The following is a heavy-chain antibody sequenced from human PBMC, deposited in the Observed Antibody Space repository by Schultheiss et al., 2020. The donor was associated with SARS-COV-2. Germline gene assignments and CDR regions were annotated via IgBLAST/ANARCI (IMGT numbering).Heavy chain of an antibody. J-gene: IGHJ6*02. CDR1: GFSLSTSGVG. Sequence: SGPTLVKPTQTLTLTCTFSGFSLSTSGVGVGWIRQPPGKALEWLALIYWNDDKRYSPSLKSRLTITKDTSKNQVVLTMTNMDPVDTATYYCARIKSVGAIRIGMDVWGQGTTVTVSS. V-gene: IGHV2-5*01. CDR2: IYWNDDK. D-gene: IGHD2-21*01. CDR3: ARIKSVGAIRIGMDV.